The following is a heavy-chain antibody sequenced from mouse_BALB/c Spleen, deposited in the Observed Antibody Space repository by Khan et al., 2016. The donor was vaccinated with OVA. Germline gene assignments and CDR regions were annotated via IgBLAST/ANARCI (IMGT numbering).Heavy chain of an antibody. Sequence: QVRLQQSGPGLVAPSQSLSITCTVSGFSLTGYGVNWVRQPPGKGLEWLGMIWGDGSTDYNSALKSRLSISKDNSKSQVFLKMNSLQTDDTARYYCARVTTVVDAMDYWGQGTSVTVSS. V-gene: IGHV2-6-7*01. CDR1: GFSLTGYG. CDR3: ARVTTVVDAMDY. J-gene: IGHJ4*01. CDR2: IWGDGST. D-gene: IGHD1-1*01.